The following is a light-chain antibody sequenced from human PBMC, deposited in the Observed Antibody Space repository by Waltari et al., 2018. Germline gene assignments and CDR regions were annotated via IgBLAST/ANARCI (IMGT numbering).Light chain of an antibody. J-gene: IGLJ1*01. CDR3: CSYAGLGIYV. CDR2: EVT. Sequence: QSGLTQPASVSGSPGQSITISCTGTSSDVGNYNLVSWYQQYPGKAPKLMVYEVTKRPSGVSDRFSGSKSGNTASLTIYGLQSEDEADCYCCSYAGLGIYVFGTGTKVTVL. CDR1: SSDVGNYNL. V-gene: IGLV2-23*02.